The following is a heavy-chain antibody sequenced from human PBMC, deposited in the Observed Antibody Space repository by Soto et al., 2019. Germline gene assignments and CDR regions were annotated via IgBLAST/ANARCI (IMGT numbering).Heavy chain of an antibody. CDR2: IYYSGST. V-gene: IGHV4-61*05. Sequence: PSETLSLTCTVSGGSISSSSYYWGWIRQPPGKGLEWIGYIYYSGSTNYNPSLKSRVTISVDTSKNQFSLKLSSVTAADTAVYYCARGRRGGGSYLMGYYYGMDVWGQGTTVTVSS. CDR1: GGSISSSSYY. J-gene: IGHJ6*02. CDR3: ARGRRGGGSYLMGYYYGMDV. D-gene: IGHD2-15*01.